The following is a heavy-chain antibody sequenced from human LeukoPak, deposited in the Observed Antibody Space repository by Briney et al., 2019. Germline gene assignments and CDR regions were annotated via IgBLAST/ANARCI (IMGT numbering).Heavy chain of an antibody. CDR2: IYYSGTT. Sequence: SETLSLTCTVSGGSISSYYWSWIWQPPGKGLEWIGYIYYSGTTNYNPSLKSRVTISVDTSKNQFSLKLSSVTAADTAVYYCARGVYIAAAQYGYWGQGTLVTVSS. V-gene: IGHV4-59*01. CDR3: ARGVYIAAAQYGY. D-gene: IGHD6-13*01. J-gene: IGHJ4*02. CDR1: GGSISSYY.